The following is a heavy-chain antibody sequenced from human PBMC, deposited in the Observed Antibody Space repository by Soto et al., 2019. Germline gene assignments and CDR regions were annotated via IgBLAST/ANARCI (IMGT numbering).Heavy chain of an antibody. CDR1: GFTFSSYG. Sequence: SLRLSCAASGFTFSSYGMHWVRQAPGKGLEWVAVIWYDGSNKYYADSVKGRFTISRDNSKNTLYLQMNSLRAEDTAVYYCARVRVPAAIAHYYGMDVWGQGTTVTVSS. J-gene: IGHJ6*02. CDR3: ARVRVPAAIAHYYGMDV. V-gene: IGHV3-33*01. CDR2: IWYDGSNK. D-gene: IGHD2-2*01.